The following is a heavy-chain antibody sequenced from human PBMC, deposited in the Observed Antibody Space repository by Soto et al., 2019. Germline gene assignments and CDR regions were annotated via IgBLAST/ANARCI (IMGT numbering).Heavy chain of an antibody. D-gene: IGHD6-13*01. V-gene: IGHV1-18*01. CDR3: ARDVIAADYTRWLGP. Sequence: QVQLVQSGTEVKKPGASVKLSCKASGFNFINYNIIWVRQAPGQGLEWMGWVSGYNGDTRYEQKFQGRVTMTTDTSRTTAYMELRSHRSDDTPVYYGARDVIAADYTRWLGPWGQGTLVIVSS. CDR1: GFNFINYN. J-gene: IGHJ5*02. CDR2: VSGYNGDT.